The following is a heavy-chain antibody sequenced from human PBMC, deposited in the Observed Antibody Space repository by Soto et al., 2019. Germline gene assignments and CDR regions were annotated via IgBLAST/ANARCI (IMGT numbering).Heavy chain of an antibody. CDR1: GDSISRSYW. CDR3: TSKFGQLLANAFDI. Sequence: PSETLSLTCAVSGDSISRSYWWSWVRQLPGKGREWIGEIYHSGSTIYNPSLQSRVTLSVDKSKNEFSLKMSSEPEADTAVSYYTSKFGQLLANAFDIWGQGTMVTV. D-gene: IGHD3-10*01. V-gene: IGHV4-4*02. J-gene: IGHJ3*02. CDR2: IYHSGST.